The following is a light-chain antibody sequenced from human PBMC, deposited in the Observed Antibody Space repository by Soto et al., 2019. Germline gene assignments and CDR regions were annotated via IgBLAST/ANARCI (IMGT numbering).Light chain of an antibody. J-gene: IGKJ1*01. Sequence: DIVMTQSPLSLPVTPGEPASISCRSSQSLLHSNGYNYLDWYLQKPGQSPQLLIYLGSNRASGVPDRFSGSESGTDFTLKISRLEAEDVGVYYCMQALHSPWTFGQGTKVEIK. CDR3: MQALHSPWT. CDR1: QSLLHSNGYNY. CDR2: LGS. V-gene: IGKV2-28*01.